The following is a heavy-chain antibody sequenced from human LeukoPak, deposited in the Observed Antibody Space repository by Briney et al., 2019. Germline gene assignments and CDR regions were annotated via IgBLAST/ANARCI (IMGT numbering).Heavy chain of an antibody. D-gene: IGHD6-13*01. J-gene: IGHJ4*02. CDR2: ISSSSSYI. CDR1: GFTFSSYS. Sequence: PGGSLRLSCAASGFTFSSYSMNWVRQAPGKGLEWVSSISSSSSYIYYADSVKGRFTISRDNPKNTLYLQMNSLRAEDTAVYYCARAGSSSKQYYFDSWGQGTLVTVSS. V-gene: IGHV3-21*04. CDR3: ARAGSSSKQYYFDS.